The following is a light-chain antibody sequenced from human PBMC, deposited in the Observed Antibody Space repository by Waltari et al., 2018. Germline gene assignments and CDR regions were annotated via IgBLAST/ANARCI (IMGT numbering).Light chain of an antibody. CDR3: SSYAGSNNYV. Sequence: QSALTQPPSASGSPGQSVSISCTGTSSDVGGYNFVSWYQQHPGKAPKLMIYDVNKRPSRVPDRFSGSKSGNTASLTVSGLQAEDEADYYCSSYAGSNNYVFGSGTKVTVL. V-gene: IGLV2-8*01. CDR1: SSDVGGYNF. CDR2: DVN. J-gene: IGLJ1*01.